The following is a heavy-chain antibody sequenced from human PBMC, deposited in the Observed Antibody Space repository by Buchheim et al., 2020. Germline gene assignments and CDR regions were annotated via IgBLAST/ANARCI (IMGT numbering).Heavy chain of an antibody. CDR1: GGYFTGYY. J-gene: IGHJ4*02. Sequence: QVQLHQGGAGLLKPSETLSLTCAVSGGYFTGYYWSWIRQSPGRGLEWIGEINHSGSPNYNPSLKNRVSVSVDLSKNVFSLNLNSLTAADTAVYYCARGWYAANGVQFEFWGQGT. V-gene: IGHV4-34*01. CDR2: INHSGSP. CDR3: ARGWYAANGVQFEF. D-gene: IGHD2-8*01.